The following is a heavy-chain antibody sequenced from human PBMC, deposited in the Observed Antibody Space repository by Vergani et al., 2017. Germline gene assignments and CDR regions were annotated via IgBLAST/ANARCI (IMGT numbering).Heavy chain of an antibody. V-gene: IGHV3-15*01. J-gene: IGHJ4*02. D-gene: IGHD3-9*01. CDR1: GFTFSSAW. CDR2: IRPKTDGETT. Sequence: EVQPVESGGGLVKPGGSLRLSCTTSGFTFSSAWMSWVRQAPGKGLEWVARIRPKTDGETTDYAATVKGSFTISRDDSKNTLYLQMNSLKTEDTAVDYCTTPTTGELRYYLDYWGQGTLVTVSS. CDR3: TTPTTGELRYYLDY.